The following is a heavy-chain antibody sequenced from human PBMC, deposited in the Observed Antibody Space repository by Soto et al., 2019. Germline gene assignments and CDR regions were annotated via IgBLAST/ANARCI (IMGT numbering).Heavy chain of an antibody. J-gene: IGHJ4*02. D-gene: IGHD3-16*01. CDR3: ARDMGEGLGDY. Sequence: QVQLVQSGAEVKKPGSSVKVSCKASGGTFSSYTISWVRQAPGQGLEWMGRIIPILGIANYAQKFQGRVTITADKSTSTAYMELSSLRSEDTAVYYCARDMGEGLGDYWGQGTLVTVSS. CDR1: GGTFSSYT. CDR2: IIPILGIA. V-gene: IGHV1-69*08.